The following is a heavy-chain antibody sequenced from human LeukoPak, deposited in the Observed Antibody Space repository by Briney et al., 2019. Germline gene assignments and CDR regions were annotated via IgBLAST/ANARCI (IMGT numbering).Heavy chain of an antibody. J-gene: IGHJ4*02. V-gene: IGHV4-59*08. CDR1: GVSISSYY. CDR2: IHDSGST. Sequence: SETLSLTCTDSGVSISSYYWSWIRQPPGKGLEWIGYIHDSGSTNYNPSLKSRVTISVDTSKNQFSLKLSSVIAADTAVYYCARLRGVVSTLDYWGQGILVTVSS. D-gene: IGHD3-3*01. CDR3: ARLRGVVSTLDY.